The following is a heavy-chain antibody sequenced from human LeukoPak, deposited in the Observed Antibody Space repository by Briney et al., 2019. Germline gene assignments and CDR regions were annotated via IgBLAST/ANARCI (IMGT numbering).Heavy chain of an antibody. V-gene: IGHV1-2*02. D-gene: IGHD5-12*01. CDR1: GYTFTGYY. CDR3: ARERWLRAVDYYYAMDV. CDR2: INPNSGGT. Sequence: ASVKVSCKASGYTFTGYYMHWVRQAPGQGLEWMGWINPNSGGTNYAQKFRGRVTMTRDTSISTAYMALSRLRSDDTAVYYCARERWLRAVDYYYAMDVWGQGTTVTVSS. J-gene: IGHJ6*02.